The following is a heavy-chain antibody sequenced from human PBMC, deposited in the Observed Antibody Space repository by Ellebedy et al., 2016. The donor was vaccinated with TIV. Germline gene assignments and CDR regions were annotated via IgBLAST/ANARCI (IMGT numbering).Heavy chain of an antibody. CDR1: GYNFLGYW. V-gene: IGHV5-51*01. Sequence: GESLKISXQASGYNFLGYWVAWVRQMPGKGLEWMGMVYPGDSDIRYSPSFRGQVSISADKSISTAYLQWNTLKASDTGMYYCARPDRAIAADLDYWGQGTLVTVSS. CDR3: ARPDRAIAADLDY. D-gene: IGHD6-13*01. CDR2: VYPGDSDI. J-gene: IGHJ4*02.